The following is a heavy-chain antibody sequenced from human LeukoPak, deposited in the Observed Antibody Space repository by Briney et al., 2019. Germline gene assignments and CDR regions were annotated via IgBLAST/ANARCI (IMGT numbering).Heavy chain of an antibody. CDR1: GGSFSGYY. CDR2: INHSGST. D-gene: IGHD1-26*01. J-gene: IGHJ4*02. CDR3: ARRGSYGIDY. V-gene: IGHV4-34*01. Sequence: SETLTLTCAVYGGSFSGYYWSWIRQPPGKGLEWIGEINHSGSTNYNPSLKSRVTISVDTSKNQFSLKLSSVTAADTAVYYCARRGSYGIDYWGQGTLVTVSS.